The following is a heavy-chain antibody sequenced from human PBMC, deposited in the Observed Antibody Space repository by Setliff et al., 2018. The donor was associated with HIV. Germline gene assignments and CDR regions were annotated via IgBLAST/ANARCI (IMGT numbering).Heavy chain of an antibody. V-gene: IGHV4-38-2*02. CDR2: IYHSGNT. J-gene: IGHJ4*02. CDR3: VREDSRYHYFDR. CDR1: GDSISSDFY. Sequence: PSETLSLTCTVSGDSISSDFYWGWIRQPPGKGLEWIGSIYHSGNTYYMPSLQSRVTISVDMSKNQFSLKLSSVTAADTAVYWCVREDSRYHYFDRWGQGTPVTVSS. D-gene: IGHD3-22*01.